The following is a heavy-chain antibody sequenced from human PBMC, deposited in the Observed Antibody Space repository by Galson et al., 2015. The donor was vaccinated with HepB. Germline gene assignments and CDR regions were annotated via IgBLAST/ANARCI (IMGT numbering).Heavy chain of an antibody. J-gene: IGHJ4*02. CDR3: ARLDYYDSGAIDY. CDR2: IYPDDSDT. CDR1: GYRFPKHW. Sequence: QSGAEVKKPGESLKISCKGSGYRFPKHWIGWVRQMPGKGLEWMGIIYPDDSDTTYSPSFEGQVTISADKSISTTYLQWSSLKASDTAIYYCARLDYYDSGAIDYWGQGTLITVSS. V-gene: IGHV5-51*01. D-gene: IGHD3-22*01.